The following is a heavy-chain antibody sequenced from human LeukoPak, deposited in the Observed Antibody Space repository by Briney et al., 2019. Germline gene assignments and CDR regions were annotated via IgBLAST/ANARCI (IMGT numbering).Heavy chain of an antibody. CDR1: GGTFSSYA. D-gene: IGHD4-23*01. J-gene: IGHJ5*02. CDR3: ASDGGNSDNWFDP. CDR2: IIPIFGTA. V-gene: IGHV1-69*13. Sequence: SVKVSRKASGGTFSSYAISWVRQAPGQGLEWMGGIIPIFGTANYAQKFQGRVTITADESTSTAYMELSSLRSEDTAVYYCASDGGNSDNWFDPWGQGTLVTVSS.